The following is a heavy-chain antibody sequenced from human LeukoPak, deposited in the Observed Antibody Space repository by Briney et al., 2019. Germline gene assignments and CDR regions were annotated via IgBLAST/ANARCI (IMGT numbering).Heavy chain of an antibody. V-gene: IGHV4-34*01. J-gene: IGHJ5*02. Sequence: SETLSLTCAVPGGSCDDYYCSWIRQPPGKGLEWIGEIHPHGIFYYNLCLTSRVTISIHTSKSQFSLRLTSVTAADTAFYYCARGSDRSKAGDLWGQGSLVIVPS. D-gene: IGHD2-21*02. CDR3: ARGSDRSKAGDL. CDR2: IHPHGIF. CDR1: GGSCDDYY.